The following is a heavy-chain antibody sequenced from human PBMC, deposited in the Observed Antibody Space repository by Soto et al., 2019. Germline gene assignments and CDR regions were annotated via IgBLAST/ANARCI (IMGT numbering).Heavy chain of an antibody. CDR3: AKGGSSGSYSLVTFFDY. CDR2: ISWNSGSI. Sequence: GGSLRLSCAASGFTFDDYAMHWVRQAPGKGLEWVSGISWNSGSIGYADSVKGRFTISRDNAKNSLYLQMNSLRAEDTALYYCAKGGSSGSYSLVTFFDYWGQGTLVTVSS. J-gene: IGHJ4*02. V-gene: IGHV3-9*01. CDR1: GFTFDDYA. D-gene: IGHD3-10*01.